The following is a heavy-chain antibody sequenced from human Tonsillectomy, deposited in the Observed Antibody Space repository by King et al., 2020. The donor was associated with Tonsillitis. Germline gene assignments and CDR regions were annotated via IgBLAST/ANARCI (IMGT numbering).Heavy chain of an antibody. V-gene: IGHV3-9*01. J-gene: IGHJ6*02. D-gene: IGHD3-10*01. CDR1: GFTFDNYA. Sequence: QLVQSGGGLVQPGRSLRLSCAASGFTFDNYAMHWVRQAPGKGLEWVSSISWNSGIITYADSVKGRFTISRDNAKNSLYLQMNSLRAEDTALYYCAKDWGLRASFGMDVWGQGTPVTVSS. CDR3: AKDWGLRASFGMDV. CDR2: ISWNSGII.